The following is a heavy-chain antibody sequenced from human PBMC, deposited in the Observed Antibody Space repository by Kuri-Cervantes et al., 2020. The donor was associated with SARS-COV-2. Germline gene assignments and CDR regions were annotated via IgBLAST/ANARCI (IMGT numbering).Heavy chain of an antibody. Sequence: ASVNVSCKDSGYTFTSYGFSWVRQAPGQGLEWTGWINAFNGERKYAQKFQGRVTMTSHRSTTTVYLELRSLRSDDTAIYYCARDRRLTTGLLGYRQGVYYYGMDVWGRGTTVTVSS. CDR3: ARDRRLTTGLLGYRQGVYYYGMDV. J-gene: IGHJ6*02. D-gene: IGHD1-1*01. CDR1: GYTFTSYG. V-gene: IGHV1-18*04. CDR2: INAFNGER.